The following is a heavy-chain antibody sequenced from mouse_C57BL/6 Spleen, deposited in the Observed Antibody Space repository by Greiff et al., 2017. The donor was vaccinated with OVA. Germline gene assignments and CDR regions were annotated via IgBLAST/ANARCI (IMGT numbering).Heavy chain of an antibody. CDR3: ARQRDDYDEDFDY. V-gene: IGHV5-6*01. CDR1: GFTFSSYG. Sequence: EVKLVESGGDLVKPGGSLKLSCAASGFTFSSYGMSWVRQTPDKRLEWVATISSGGSYTYYPDSVKGRFTISRDNAKNTLYLQMSSLKSEDTAMYYCARQRDDYDEDFDYWGQGTTLTVSS. J-gene: IGHJ2*01. CDR2: ISSGGSYT. D-gene: IGHD2-4*01.